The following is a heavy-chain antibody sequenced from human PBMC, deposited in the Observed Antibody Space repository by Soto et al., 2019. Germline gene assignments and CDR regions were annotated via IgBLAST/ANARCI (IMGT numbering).Heavy chain of an antibody. CDR1: GYSFTSYW. V-gene: IGHV5-10-1*01. D-gene: IGHD2-15*01. J-gene: IGHJ4*02. Sequence: PGESLKISCKGSGYSFTSYWISWVRQMPGKGLEWMGSIDPSDSYNNYSPSFQGHVTIAADKSISTAYLQWSSLKASDTAMYYCARHAAGSVPFNYWGQGTLVTVSS. CDR3: ARHAAGSVPFNY. CDR2: IDPSDSYN.